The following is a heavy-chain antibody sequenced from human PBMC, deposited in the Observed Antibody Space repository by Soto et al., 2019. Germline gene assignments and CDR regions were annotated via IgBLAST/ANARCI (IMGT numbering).Heavy chain of an antibody. CDR1: GFTFDDYA. CDR2: ISGSGGST. Sequence: RLSCAASGFTFDDYAMHWVRQAPGKGLEWVSGISGSGGSTYYADSVKGRFTFSRDNSKNTLSLQMNSLRAEDTAVYYCARRTSSWSFDYWGQGTLVTVSS. CDR3: ARRTSSWSFDY. V-gene: IGHV3-23*01. J-gene: IGHJ4*02. D-gene: IGHD6-13*01.